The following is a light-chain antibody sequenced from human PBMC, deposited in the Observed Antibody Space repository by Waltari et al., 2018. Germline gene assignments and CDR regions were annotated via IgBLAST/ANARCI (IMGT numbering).Light chain of an antibody. CDR2: MAS. CDR1: QSLLYANAYNY. V-gene: IGKV2-28*01. J-gene: IGKJ2*01. Sequence: DIVMTQSPLSLSVTPGEPASIFCRSSQSLLYANAYNYVDWYLQKPGQSPQLLIYMASNRASGVPERFSGSGSGTDFTLKISRVEAEDVGTYYCMQVKQTPMYIFGQGTKLEIK. CDR3: MQVKQTPMYI.